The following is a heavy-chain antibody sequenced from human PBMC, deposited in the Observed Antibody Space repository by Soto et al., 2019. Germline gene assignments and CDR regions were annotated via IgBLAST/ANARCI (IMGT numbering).Heavy chain of an antibody. CDR1: GYTFTSYY. D-gene: IGHD3-10*01. CDR2: INPSGGST. J-gene: IGHJ4*02. CDR3: ARARSGSGTYYNPVYDY. V-gene: IGHV1-46*01. Sequence: ASVKVSCKASGYTFTSYYMHWVRQAPGQGLEWMGIINPSGGSTSYAQKFQGRVTMTRDTSMSTAYMELSSLKSEDTAVYYSARARSGSGTYYNPVYDYWGQGSLVTVSS.